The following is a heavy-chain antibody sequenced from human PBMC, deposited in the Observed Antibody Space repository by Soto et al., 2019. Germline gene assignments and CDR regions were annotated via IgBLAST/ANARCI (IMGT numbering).Heavy chain of an antibody. V-gene: IGHV3-30*18. J-gene: IGHJ4*02. CDR1: GFTFSGYG. D-gene: IGHD1-26*01. CDR3: AKVSGSYSDY. Sequence: GGSLRLSCAASGFTFSGYGMHWVRQAPDKGLEWVAVISYDGTNKYYTDSVKGRFTISRDNSKNTLYLQMNSLRAEDTAVYYCAKVSGSYSDYWGQGTLVTVSS. CDR2: ISYDGTNK.